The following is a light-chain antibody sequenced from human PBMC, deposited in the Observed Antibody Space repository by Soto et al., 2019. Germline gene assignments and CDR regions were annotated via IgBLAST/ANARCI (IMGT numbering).Light chain of an antibody. CDR1: QAISTY. CDR3: QQYNSYPLT. V-gene: IGKV1D-16*01. Sequence: DIQMTQSASSLFASVGDRVIITCRASQAISTYLAWYHQKPEKAPKSLIYAATTLQSGVSSRFSGSGSGTDFILTISNLQPEDSGTYYCQQYNSYPLTFGGGTKVEIK. CDR2: AAT. J-gene: IGKJ4*01.